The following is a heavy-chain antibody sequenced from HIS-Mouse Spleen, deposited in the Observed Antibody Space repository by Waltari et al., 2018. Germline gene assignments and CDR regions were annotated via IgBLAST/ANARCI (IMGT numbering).Heavy chain of an antibody. CDR2: IYCSGST. CDR3: AREIPYSSSWYDWYFDL. CDR1: VGSIGSSSYS. J-gene: IGHJ2*01. V-gene: IGHV4-39*07. D-gene: IGHD6-13*01. Sequence: QLQLQESGPGLVNPSEALSLTCTVSVGSIGSSSYSWGWIRQPPGKGLEWIGSIYCSGSTYYNPSLKSRVTISVDTSKNQFSLKLSSVTAADTAVYYCAREIPYSSSWYDWYFDLWGRGTLVTVSS.